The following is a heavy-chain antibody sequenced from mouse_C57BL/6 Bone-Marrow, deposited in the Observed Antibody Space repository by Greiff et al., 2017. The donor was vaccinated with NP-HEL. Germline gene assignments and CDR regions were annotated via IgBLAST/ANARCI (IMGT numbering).Heavy chain of an antibody. D-gene: IGHD1-1*01. Sequence: QVQLQQSGAELMKPGASVKLSCKATGYTFTGYWIEWVKQRPGQGLEWIGDIYPGSGSTNYNEKFKSKATLTVDTSSSTAYMQLSSLTSEDSAVYYCARGGNYYGSSYVRDYWGQGTTLTVSS. CDR2: IYPGSGST. J-gene: IGHJ2*01. V-gene: IGHV1-9*01. CDR1: GYTFTGYW. CDR3: ARGGNYYGSSYVRDY.